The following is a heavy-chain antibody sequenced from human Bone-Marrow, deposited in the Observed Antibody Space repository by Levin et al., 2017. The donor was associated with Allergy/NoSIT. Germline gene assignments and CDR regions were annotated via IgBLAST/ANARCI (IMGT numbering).Heavy chain of an antibody. CDR1: GFTFSSYG. V-gene: IGHV3-30*18. D-gene: IGHD3-16*02. J-gene: IGHJ4*02. Sequence: PGGSLRLSCAASGFTFSSYGMHWVRQAPGKGLEWVAVISYDGSNKYYADSVKGRFTISRDNSKNTLYLQMNSLRAEDTAVYYCAKARGSYRYTFLDYWGQGTLVTVSS. CDR2: ISYDGSNK. CDR3: AKARGSYRYTFLDY.